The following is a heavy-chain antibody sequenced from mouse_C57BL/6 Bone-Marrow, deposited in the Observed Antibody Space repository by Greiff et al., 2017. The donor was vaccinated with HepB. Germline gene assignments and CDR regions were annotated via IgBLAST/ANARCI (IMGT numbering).Heavy chain of an antibody. CDR2: IYPRSGNT. Sequence: QVQLQQPGAELARPGASVKLSCKASGYTFTSYGISWVKQRTGQGLEWIGEIYPRSGNTYYNEKFKGKATLTADKSSSTAYMELRSLTSEDSAVYFCAIYYYGSSYVGFDVWGTGTTVTVSS. V-gene: IGHV1-81*01. D-gene: IGHD1-1*01. J-gene: IGHJ1*03. CDR1: GYTFTSYG. CDR3: AIYYYGSSYVGFDV.